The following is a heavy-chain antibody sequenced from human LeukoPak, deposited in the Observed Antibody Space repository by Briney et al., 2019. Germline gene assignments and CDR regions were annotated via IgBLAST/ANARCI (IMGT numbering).Heavy chain of an antibody. CDR3: AREGTLGSGWYDY. V-gene: IGHV4-61*02. D-gene: IGHD6-19*01. Sequence: SETLPLTCTVSGGSISNEGDYWSWIRQPAGKGLEWIGRIYNSGTTNYNPSVKSRISMSVDTSENQFSLNLRSVTAADTAVYYCAREGTLGSGWYDYWGQGTLVTVSS. CDR2: IYNSGTT. CDR1: GGSISNEGDY. J-gene: IGHJ4*02.